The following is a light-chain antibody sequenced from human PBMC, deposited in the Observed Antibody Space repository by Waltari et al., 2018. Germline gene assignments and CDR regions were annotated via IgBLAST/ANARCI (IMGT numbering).Light chain of an antibody. J-gene: IGKJ1*01. Sequence: DLQMTQSSPALSASIGDRVTITCRASQSIDIWFAWYQQKPGKPPKNLIYKSSILQSGVPSRFSGSGSGTEFTLTIANLQPDDSAVYYCQQYDYYRTFGQGTKVEV. CDR2: KSS. V-gene: IGKV1-5*03. CDR3: QQYDYYRT. CDR1: QSIDIW.